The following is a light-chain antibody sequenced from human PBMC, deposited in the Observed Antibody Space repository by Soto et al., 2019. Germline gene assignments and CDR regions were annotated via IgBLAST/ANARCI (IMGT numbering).Light chain of an antibody. CDR2: DAS. CDR1: QSVSNT. Sequence: DIVMTQSPATLSVSAGERITLSCRASQSVSNTLAWYQHKPGQAPRLLIYDASARATGVAARFSGSGAGTEFTLTISDVEPEDFAVYYCHQRQSWPRTFGQGTKVDIK. V-gene: IGKV3-15*01. J-gene: IGKJ1*01. CDR3: HQRQSWPRT.